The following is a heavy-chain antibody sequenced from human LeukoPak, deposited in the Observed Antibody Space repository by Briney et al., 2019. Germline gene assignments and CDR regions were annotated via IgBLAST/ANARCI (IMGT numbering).Heavy chain of an antibody. CDR1: GGSISSSSYY. J-gene: IGHJ3*02. D-gene: IGHD3-22*01. Sequence: SETLSLTCTVSGGSISSSSYYWGWIRQPPGKGLEWIGSIYYSGSTYYNPSLKSRVAISVDTSKNQFTLKLSSVTAADTAVYYCASSRGDYYDSSGYSDAFDIWGQGTMVTVSS. CDR2: IYYSGST. CDR3: ASSRGDYYDSSGYSDAFDI. V-gene: IGHV4-39*01.